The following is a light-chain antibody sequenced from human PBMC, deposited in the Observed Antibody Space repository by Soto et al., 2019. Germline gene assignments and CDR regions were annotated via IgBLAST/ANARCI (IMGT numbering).Light chain of an antibody. Sequence: DIVMTQTPPSLSVTPGQSASISCKSSQSLLYRDGKTYVYWYLQKPGQAPQLLIHELSNRFSGEPXXFSGSGAGTDFSLKISRVEDEDADLYYCMQSIKDLSFGGGTKVEIK. V-gene: IGKV2D-29*01. J-gene: IGKJ4*01. CDR3: MQSIKDLS. CDR1: QSLLYRDGKTY. CDR2: ELS.